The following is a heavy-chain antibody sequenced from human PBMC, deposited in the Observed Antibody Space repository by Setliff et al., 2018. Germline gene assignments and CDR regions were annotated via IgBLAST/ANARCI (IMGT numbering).Heavy chain of an antibody. CDR3: ARGCGSESSGVCFDAFTL. D-gene: IGHD3-22*01. Sequence: SETLSLTCVVSGVSISSASYHWNWIRQRPGKGLEWIGYIYYSGSTHYSPSLKSRLTISVDTSKNSLYLQMNSLKTEDTAVYYCARGCGSESSGVCFDAFTLWGQGTMVTVSS. J-gene: IGHJ3*01. CDR2: IYYSGST. CDR1: GVSISSASYH. V-gene: IGHV4-31*11.